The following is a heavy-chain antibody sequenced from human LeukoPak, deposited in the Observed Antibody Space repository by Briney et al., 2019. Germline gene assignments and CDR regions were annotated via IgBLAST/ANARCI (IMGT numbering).Heavy chain of an antibody. CDR2: ISSSSSYI. CDR1: TFTFSNYW. V-gene: IGHV3-21*01. J-gene: IGHJ4*02. Sequence: GGSLRLSCAASTFTFSNYWMSWVRQAPGKGLEWVSSISSSSSYIYYADSVKGRFTISRDNAKNSLYLQMNSLRAEDTAVYYCARASDYYDSSGYYGFDYWGQGTLVTVSS. CDR3: ARASDYYDSSGYYGFDY. D-gene: IGHD3-22*01.